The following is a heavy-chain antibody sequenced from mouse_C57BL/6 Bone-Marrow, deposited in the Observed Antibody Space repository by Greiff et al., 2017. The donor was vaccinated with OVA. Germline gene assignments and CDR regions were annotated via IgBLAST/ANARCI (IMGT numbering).Heavy chain of an antibody. V-gene: IGHV1-19*01. Sequence: VQLKESGPVLVKPGASVKMSCKASGYTFTDYYMNWVKQSHGKSLEWIGVINPYNGGTSYNQKFKGKATLTVDKSSSTAYMELTSLTSEDSAVYYCANRYAYFDFWGQGTTLTVSS. CDR3: ANRYAYFDF. CDR2: INPYNGGT. J-gene: IGHJ2*01. D-gene: IGHD2-10*02. CDR1: GYTFTDYY.